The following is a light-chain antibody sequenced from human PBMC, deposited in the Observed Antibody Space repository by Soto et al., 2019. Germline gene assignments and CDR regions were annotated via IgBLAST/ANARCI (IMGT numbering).Light chain of an antibody. CDR1: PSVLYSSNHKNY. J-gene: IGKJ1*01. V-gene: IGKV4-1*01. CDR3: QQYYSTPRT. CDR2: WAS. Sequence: IVMTKSPESLAVSLGETPTINCKSSPSVLYSSNHKNYLAWYQQKPGQPPKLLIYWASTRESGVPDRFSGSGSGTDFTLTISSLQAEDVAVYYCQQYYSTPRTFGQGTKVDNK.